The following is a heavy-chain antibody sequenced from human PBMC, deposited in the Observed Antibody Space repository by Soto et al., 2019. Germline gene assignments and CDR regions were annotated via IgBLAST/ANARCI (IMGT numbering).Heavy chain of an antibody. D-gene: IGHD1-7*01. CDR3: ARERDGTMYDY. Sequence: PGESLKISPQAYGYSFSSYPIGSVPQRPRKGLDWMAIIHPVDSDTRYSPSFQGQVTVSADKSINTAYLQWSSLKASDTAMYYCARERDGTMYDYWGQGTMVTVSS. CDR1: GYSFSSYP. V-gene: IGHV5-51*01. J-gene: IGHJ4*02. CDR2: IHPVDSDT.